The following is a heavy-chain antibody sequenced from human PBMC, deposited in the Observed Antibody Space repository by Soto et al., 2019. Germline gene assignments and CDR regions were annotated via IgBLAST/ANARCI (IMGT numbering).Heavy chain of an antibody. D-gene: IGHD6-13*01. CDR1: GYTFTGYY. CDR3: ALIAAAGQYYFDY. J-gene: IGHJ4*02. Sequence: ASVKVSCKASGYTFTGYYMHWVRQAPGQGLQWMGWINPNSGGTNYAQKFQGWVTMTRDTSISTAYMELSRLRSDDTAVYYCALIAAAGQYYFDYWGQGALLTVSS. CDR2: INPNSGGT. V-gene: IGHV1-2*04.